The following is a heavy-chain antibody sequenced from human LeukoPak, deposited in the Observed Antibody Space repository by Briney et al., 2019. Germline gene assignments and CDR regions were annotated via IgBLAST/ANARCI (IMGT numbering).Heavy chain of an antibody. J-gene: IGHJ3*02. Sequence: SETLSLTCTVSGGSINSSSYYWGWIRQPPGKGLEWIGRIYYSGSTYYNRSLKSRVTISVDTSKNQFSLKLSSVTAADTAVYYCARDLPIGSYYGLTWNGGDAFDIWGQGTMVTVSS. CDR1: GGSINSSSYY. V-gene: IGHV4-39*07. D-gene: IGHD1-26*01. CDR3: ARDLPIGSYYGLTWNGGDAFDI. CDR2: IYYSGST.